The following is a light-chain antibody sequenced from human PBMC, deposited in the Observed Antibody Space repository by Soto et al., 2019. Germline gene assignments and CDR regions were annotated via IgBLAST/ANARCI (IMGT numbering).Light chain of an antibody. J-gene: IGKJ4*01. CDR3: HQYGSSPLT. CDR1: QTLSSSS. CDR2: GAS. Sequence: EIVLTQSPDTLSLSPGESGTLSCRAGQTLSSSSLAWYQQKPGQAPRLLIYGASNRASGIPDRFSGGGSGTDFTLTISRLEPEDFAVYYCHQYGSSPLTFGGGTKVEI. V-gene: IGKV3-20*01.